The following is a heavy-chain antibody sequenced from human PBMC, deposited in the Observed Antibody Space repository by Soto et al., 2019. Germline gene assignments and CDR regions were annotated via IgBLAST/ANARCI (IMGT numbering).Heavy chain of an antibody. Sequence: EVQLVESGGGLVQPGGSLKLSCAASGISFSNSWMGWVRQAPGKGLEWVANIKEDGNEKHYVDSVKGRFTIYRDNAQNSLYLQMTSLSAEDTAVYFCARYHRAGLYYMDVWGKGTTVTVSS. CDR1: GISFSNSW. D-gene: IGHD6-19*01. CDR3: ARYHRAGLYYMDV. V-gene: IGHV3-7*01. CDR2: IKEDGNEK. J-gene: IGHJ6*03.